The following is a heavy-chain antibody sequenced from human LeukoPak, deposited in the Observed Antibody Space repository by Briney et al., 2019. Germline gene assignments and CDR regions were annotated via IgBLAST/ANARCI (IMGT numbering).Heavy chain of an antibody. Sequence: SCKASGYTFTLYAMHWVRQAPGKGLEWVVVISYDGSNKYYADSVKGRFTISRVNSKNTLYLQMNSLRAEDTAVYYCARSYQRGYCSGGSCSPDAFDIWGQGTMVTVSS. CDR2: ISYDGSNK. V-gene: IGHV3-30-3*01. J-gene: IGHJ3*02. CDR3: ARSYQRGYCSGGSCSPDAFDI. D-gene: IGHD2-15*01. CDR1: GYTFTLYA.